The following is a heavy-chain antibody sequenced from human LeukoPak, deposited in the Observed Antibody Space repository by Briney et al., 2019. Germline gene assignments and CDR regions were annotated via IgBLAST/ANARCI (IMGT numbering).Heavy chain of an antibody. CDR3: AKGRGTTVTSAANY. CDR1: GFTFSSYS. CDR2: ISGTSSTI. Sequence: GGSLRLSCAASGFTFSSYSMNWVRQAPGKGLEWVSFISGTSSTIYYADSVKGRFTISRDNAQNSLYLQMNSLRAEDTAVYYCAKGRGTTVTSAANYWGQGTLVTVSS. D-gene: IGHD4-17*01. V-gene: IGHV3-48*01. J-gene: IGHJ4*02.